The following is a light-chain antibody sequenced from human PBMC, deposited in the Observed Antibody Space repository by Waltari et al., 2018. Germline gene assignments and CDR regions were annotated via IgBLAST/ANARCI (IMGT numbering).Light chain of an antibody. CDR2: YDD. J-gene: IGLJ3*02. Sequence: QSVLTQPPSVSEAPRQRVTISCSGSSSNIGDNPVTWYQQHPGKAPKLLIYYDDLLPSGVSDRFSGSKSGNSASLAISGLQSEDEADYYCAACDDSLNGWVFGGGTKLTVL. CDR1: SSNIGDNP. V-gene: IGLV1-36*01. CDR3: AACDDSLNGWV.